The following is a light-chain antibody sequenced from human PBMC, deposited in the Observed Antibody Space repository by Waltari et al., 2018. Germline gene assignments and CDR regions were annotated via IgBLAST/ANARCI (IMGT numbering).Light chain of an antibody. CDR1: SSNPGRNY. J-gene: IGLJ2*01. CDR3: AAWDDSLSGPV. CDR2: KNG. Sequence: QSVLTQPPSASGPPGQGVTISCSGSSSNPGRNYVCWYQQLPGTTPKLLIYKNGQRPSGVPDRFSGSKSGTSASLAVSGLRSEDEADYYCAAWDDSLSGPVFGGGTKLTVL. V-gene: IGLV1-47*01.